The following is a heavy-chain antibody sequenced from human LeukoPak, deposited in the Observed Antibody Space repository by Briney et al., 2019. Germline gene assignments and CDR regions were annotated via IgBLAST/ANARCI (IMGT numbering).Heavy chain of an antibody. CDR2: MNPKSTHT. CDR3: ARERGYCSSSTCYTSDAFDI. D-gene: IGHD2-2*02. CDR1: GYTFTSYD. Sequence: GASVKVSCKASGYTFTSYDINWVRQAPGQGLEWMGWMNPKSTHTGYAQKFQGRVTMTRNTSIATAYMELSSLRSEDTAMYYCARERGYCSSSTCYTSDAFDIWGQGTIITVSS. J-gene: IGHJ3*02. V-gene: IGHV1-8*01.